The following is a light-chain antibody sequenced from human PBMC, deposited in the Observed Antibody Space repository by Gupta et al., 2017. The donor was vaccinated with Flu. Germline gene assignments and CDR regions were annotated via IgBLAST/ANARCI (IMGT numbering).Light chain of an antibody. CDR3: HHRNSCPCA. V-gene: IGKV1-9*01. CDR1: QRIRSY. CDR2: AAS. Sequence: PSFMYASIGDRVTITCRARQRIRSYLEWYQQEPGKAPKLLIYAASTVKSGVPSRFSGSVCGIEFTLTISSRRPEDFANYYCHHRNSCPCAFGQGTKLVIK. J-gene: IGKJ2*02.